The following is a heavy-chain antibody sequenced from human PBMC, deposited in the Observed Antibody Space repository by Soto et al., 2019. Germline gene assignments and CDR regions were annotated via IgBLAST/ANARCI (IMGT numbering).Heavy chain of an antibody. CDR2: ISSCGSTI. CDR3: ARDRDYYGSGTPAV. D-gene: IGHD3-10*01. J-gene: IGHJ4*02. Sequence: GGSLRLSCAASGFTFSDYYMSWIRQAPGKGLEWVSYISSCGSTIYYADSVKGRFTISRDNAKNSLYLQMNSLRAEDTAVYYCARDRDYYGSGTPAVWGQGTLVTVSS. V-gene: IGHV3-11*01. CDR1: GFTFSDYY.